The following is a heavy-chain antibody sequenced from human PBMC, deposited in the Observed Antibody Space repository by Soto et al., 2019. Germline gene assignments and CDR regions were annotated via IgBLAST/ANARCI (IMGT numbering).Heavy chain of an antibody. D-gene: IGHD6-19*01. Sequence: VQLVESGGGVVQPGRSLRLSCAASGFTCSDYAMHWVRQAPGKGLAWVAVVSHDGRNTQSADSVKGRITISRDSSKNTISQEMTSLRAEDTAVYYCAKGGRQWLVTSDFNYWGQGALVTVSS. CDR1: GFTCSDYA. J-gene: IGHJ4*02. V-gene: IGHV3-30*18. CDR2: VSHDGRNT. CDR3: AKGGRQWLVTSDFNY.